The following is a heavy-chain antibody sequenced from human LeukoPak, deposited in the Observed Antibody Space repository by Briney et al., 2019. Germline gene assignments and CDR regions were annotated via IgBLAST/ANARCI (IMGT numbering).Heavy chain of an antibody. V-gene: IGHV3-21*04. Sequence: GGSLRLSCAASGFTFSDYYMHWVRQAPGKGLEWVSAISSSSNYIYYADSVKGRFTISRDSAGNSVYLQMNSLRAEDTALYYCAKDRYCSGGSCYELGYWGQGTLVTVSS. CDR2: ISSSSNYI. CDR3: AKDRYCSGGSCYELGY. J-gene: IGHJ4*02. D-gene: IGHD2-15*01. CDR1: GFTFSDYY.